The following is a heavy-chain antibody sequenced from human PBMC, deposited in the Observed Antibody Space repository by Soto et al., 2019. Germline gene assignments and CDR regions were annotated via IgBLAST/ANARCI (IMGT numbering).Heavy chain of an antibody. Sequence: SVKVSCKASGGTFSSYAISWVRQARGQRLEWIGWIVVGSGNTNYAQKFQERVTITRDMSTSTAYMELSSLRSEDTAVYYCAAELWFGEFNNWFDPWGQGTLVTVPQ. CDR3: AAELWFGEFNNWFDP. CDR1: GGTFSSYA. J-gene: IGHJ5*02. CDR2: IVVGSGNT. D-gene: IGHD3-10*01. V-gene: IGHV1-58*02.